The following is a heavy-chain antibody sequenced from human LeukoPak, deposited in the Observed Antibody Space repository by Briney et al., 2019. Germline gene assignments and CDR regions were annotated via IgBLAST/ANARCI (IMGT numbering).Heavy chain of an antibody. J-gene: IGHJ5*02. CDR3: ARSRYNWNYYMNWFDP. V-gene: IGHV4-59*01. CDR1: GGSISSYY. D-gene: IGHD1-7*01. CDR2: IYYSGST. Sequence: KPSETLSLTCTVSGGSISSYYWSWIRQPPGKRLEWIGYIYYSGSTNYIPSLKSRVTISVDTSKNQFSLKLSSVTAADTAVYYCARSRYNWNYYMNWFDPWGQGTLVTVSS.